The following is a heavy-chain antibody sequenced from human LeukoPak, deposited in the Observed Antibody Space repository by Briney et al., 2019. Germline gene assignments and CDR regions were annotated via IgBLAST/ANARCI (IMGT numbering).Heavy chain of an antibody. D-gene: IGHD5-24*01. CDR3: ARARRWLQLDFDY. CDR1: GFPFSKYA. J-gene: IGHJ4*02. CDR2: ISYDGNNK. Sequence: GGSLRLSCAASGFPFSKYAMHWVRQAPGKGLEWVAVISYDGNNKYYADSVKGRFTISRDNSKNILYLQMNTLRTEDTAIYSCARARRWLQLDFDYWGQGTLVTVSS. V-gene: IGHV3-30*14.